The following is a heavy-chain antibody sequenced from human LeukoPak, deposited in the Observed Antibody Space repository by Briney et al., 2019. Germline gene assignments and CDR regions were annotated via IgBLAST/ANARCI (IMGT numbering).Heavy chain of an antibody. J-gene: IGHJ4*02. Sequence: GGSLRLSCAASGFTFTSYAMSWVRQAPGKGLEWVSGISGGGGSTYYADSVKGRFSVSRDNSKNNLYLQMNSLRAEDTAVYYCAKASHYDILTGRHSARLWYFDYWGQGTLVTVSS. CDR1: GFTFTSYA. D-gene: IGHD3-9*01. CDR2: ISGGGGST. V-gene: IGHV3-23*01. CDR3: AKASHYDILTGRHSARLWYFDY.